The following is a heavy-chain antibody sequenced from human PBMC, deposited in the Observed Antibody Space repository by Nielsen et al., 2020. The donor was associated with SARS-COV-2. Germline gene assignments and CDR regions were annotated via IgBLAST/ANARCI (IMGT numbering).Heavy chain of an antibody. CDR2: IWYDGSNN. CDR1: GFTFSSYG. V-gene: IGHV3-33*01. CDR3: ARVGIYDSSGYGFDP. J-gene: IGHJ5*02. D-gene: IGHD3-22*01. Sequence: GESLKISCAASGFTFSSYGMHWVRQAPGKGLEWVAVIWYDGSNNYYADSVKGRFTISRDNSKNTLYLQMNSLRAEDTAVYYCARVGIYDSSGYGFDPWGQGTLVTVSS.